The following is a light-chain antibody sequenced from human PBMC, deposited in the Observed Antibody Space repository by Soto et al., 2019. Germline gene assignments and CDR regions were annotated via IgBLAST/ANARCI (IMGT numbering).Light chain of an antibody. CDR2: EGS. Sequence: QSVLTQPASVSGSPGQSITISCTGTSRDVGTYTLVSWYQHYPGKAPKLIIYEGSKRPSGVSNRVSASKTGSTASLTISGLQPEDEADYYCCSYAGSSSVVFGGGTKVTVL. CDR3: CSYAGSSSVV. V-gene: IGLV2-23*01. J-gene: IGLJ2*01. CDR1: SRDVGTYTL.